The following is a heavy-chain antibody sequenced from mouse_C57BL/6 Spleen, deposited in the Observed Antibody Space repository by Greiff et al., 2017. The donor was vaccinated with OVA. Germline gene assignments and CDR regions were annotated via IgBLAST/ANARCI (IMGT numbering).Heavy chain of an antibody. CDR3: TRDLDGYYQL. Sequence: EVMLVESGAGLVKPGGSLKLSCAASGFTFSSYAMSWVRQTPEKRLEWVAYISSGGDYIYYADTVKGRFTISRDNARNTLYLQMSSLKSEDTAMYYCTRDLDGYYQLWGQGTTLTVSS. J-gene: IGHJ2*01. CDR1: GFTFSSYA. D-gene: IGHD2-3*01. CDR2: ISSGGDYI. V-gene: IGHV5-9-1*02.